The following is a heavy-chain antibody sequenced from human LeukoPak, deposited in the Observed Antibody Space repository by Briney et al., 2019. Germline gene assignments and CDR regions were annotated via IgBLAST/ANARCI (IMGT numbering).Heavy chain of an antibody. CDR3: AVGLRTIRGVIIPQYDAFDI. CDR2: INPNSGGT. Sequence: ASVKVSCKASGYTFTGYYMHWVRQAPGQGLEWMGWINPNSGGTNYAQKFQGRVTITADESTSTAYMELSSLRSEDTAVYYCAVGLRTIRGVIIPQYDAFDIWGQGTMVTVSS. CDR1: GYTFTGYY. D-gene: IGHD3-10*01. V-gene: IGHV1-2*02. J-gene: IGHJ3*02.